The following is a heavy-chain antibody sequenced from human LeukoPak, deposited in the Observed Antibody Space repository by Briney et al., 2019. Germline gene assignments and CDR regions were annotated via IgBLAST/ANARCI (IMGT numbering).Heavy chain of an antibody. CDR1: GGSLSSYY. V-gene: IGHV4-59*08. CDR2: ISDIGSI. Sequence: LETLSLPRTVSGGSLSSYYWGWIRQPPGEGLEWIAYISDIGSINCNPSLKSRVTISLDTSKNQFSLKLSSVTAADTAVYYCAGHHPRNNFWGQGTLVTVSS. J-gene: IGHJ4*02. CDR3: AGHHPRNNF. D-gene: IGHD2/OR15-2a*01.